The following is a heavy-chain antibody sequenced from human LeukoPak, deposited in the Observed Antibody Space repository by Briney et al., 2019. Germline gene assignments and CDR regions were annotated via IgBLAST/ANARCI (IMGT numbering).Heavy chain of an antibody. CDR2: MYHSGSI. V-gene: IGHV4-4*02. CDR1: GGSISSNNW. Sequence: SGTLSLTCAVSGGSISSNNWWSWVRQPPGKGLEWIGEMYHSGSINYNPSLKSRVTISVDKSNNQFSLKLRFVTAADTAVYYCARVRCSGGSCPYYYYYYYMDVWGKGTTVTVSS. CDR3: ARVRCSGGSCPYYYYYYYMDV. D-gene: IGHD2-15*01. J-gene: IGHJ6*03.